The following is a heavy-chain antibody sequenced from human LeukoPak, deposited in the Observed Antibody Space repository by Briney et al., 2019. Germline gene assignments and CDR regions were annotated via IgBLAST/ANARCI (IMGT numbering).Heavy chain of an antibody. Sequence: GGSLRLSCAASGFTFSSYSMTWVRQAPGKGLEWVSYISSSSGTIYYADCVKGRFTISRDNAKNSLYLQMNSLRDEDTAVYYCARDKDWGFDYWGQGTLVTVSS. CDR2: ISSSSGTI. D-gene: IGHD7-27*01. CDR3: ARDKDWGFDY. CDR1: GFTFSSYS. J-gene: IGHJ4*02. V-gene: IGHV3-48*02.